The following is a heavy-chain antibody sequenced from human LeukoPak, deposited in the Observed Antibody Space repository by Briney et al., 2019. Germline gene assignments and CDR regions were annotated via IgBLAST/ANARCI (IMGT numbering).Heavy chain of an antibody. CDR1: GFTFDDYA. CDR2: ISWNSGSI. Sequence: PGGSLRLSCAASGFTFDDYAMHWVRQPPGKGLEWVSGISWNSGSIVYADSVKGRFTISRDNAKNSLYLQMNSLRAEDMALYYCARGSVWLVPNWFDPWGQGTLVTVSS. D-gene: IGHD6-19*01. V-gene: IGHV3-9*03. J-gene: IGHJ5*02. CDR3: ARGSVWLVPNWFDP.